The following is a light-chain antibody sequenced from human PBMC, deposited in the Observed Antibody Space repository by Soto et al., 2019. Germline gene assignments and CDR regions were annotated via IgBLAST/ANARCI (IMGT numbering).Light chain of an antibody. J-gene: IGKJ1*01. CDR3: HQYGISPWA. CDR1: QSVSSSY. CDR2: GAS. V-gene: IGKV3-20*01. Sequence: EIVLTQSPGTLSLSPGERATLSCRVSQSVSSSYLAWYQQKPGQAPRLLIYGASSRATGIPDRFSGSGSETDFTLTISRLGPEDFAVYYCHQYGISPWAFGQGTKVEIK.